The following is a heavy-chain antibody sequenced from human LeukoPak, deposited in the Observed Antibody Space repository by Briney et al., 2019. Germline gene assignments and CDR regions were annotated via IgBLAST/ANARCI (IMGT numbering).Heavy chain of an antibody. CDR3: AREAYWGSSGKGFDS. D-gene: IGHD7-27*01. CDR2: ISGSATTI. CDR1: GFTFNSQE. J-gene: IGHJ4*02. V-gene: IGHV3-48*03. Sequence: GGSLRLSCVASGFTFNSQEMNWVRQTPGKGLECVSYISGSATTIHYADSVKGRFTISRDNAKNSLYLQMNTLRDEDTAVYSCAREAYWGSSGKGFDSWGQGTLVTVSS.